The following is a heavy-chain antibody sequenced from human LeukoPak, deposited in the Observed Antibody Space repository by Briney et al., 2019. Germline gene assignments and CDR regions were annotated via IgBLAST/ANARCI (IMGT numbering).Heavy chain of an antibody. J-gene: IGHJ4*02. Sequence: SETLSLTCTVSGGSISSYYWSWIRQPPVKGLEWIGYIYYSGSTNYNPSLKSRVTISVDTSKNQFSLKLSSVTAADTAVYYCARSGTYDYVWGSYRYGFDYWGQGTLVTVSS. CDR2: IYYSGST. CDR3: ARSGTYDYVWGSYRYGFDY. V-gene: IGHV4-59*08. D-gene: IGHD3-16*02. CDR1: GGSISSYY.